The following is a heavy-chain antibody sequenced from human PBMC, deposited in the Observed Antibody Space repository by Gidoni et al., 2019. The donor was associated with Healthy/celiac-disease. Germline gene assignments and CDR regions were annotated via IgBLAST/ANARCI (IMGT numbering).Heavy chain of an antibody. Sequence: QVQLQQWGAGLLKPSETLSLTCAVYGGSFSGSYWSWIRQPPGKGLEWIGEINHSGSTNYNPSLKSRVTISVDTSKNQFSLKLSSVTAADTAVYYCARATGRGSSWYPRGRFWFDPWGQGTLVTVSS. V-gene: IGHV4-34*01. CDR3: ARATGRGSSWYPRGRFWFDP. J-gene: IGHJ5*02. D-gene: IGHD6-13*01. CDR1: GGSFSGSY. CDR2: INHSGST.